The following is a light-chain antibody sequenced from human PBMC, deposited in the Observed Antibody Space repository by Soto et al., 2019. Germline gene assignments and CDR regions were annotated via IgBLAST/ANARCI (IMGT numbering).Light chain of an antibody. J-gene: IGKJ1*01. CDR1: QSISSY. CDR2: AAS. CDR3: QQSYSTPPST. Sequence: GDSVTITCRASQSISSYLNWYQQKPGKAPKLLIYAASSLQSGVPSRFSGSGSGTDFTLTISSLQPEDFATYYCQQSYSTPPSTFGQGTEVEIK. V-gene: IGKV1-39*01.